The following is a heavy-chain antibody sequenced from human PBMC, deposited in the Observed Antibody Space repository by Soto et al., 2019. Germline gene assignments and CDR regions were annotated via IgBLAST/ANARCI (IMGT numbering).Heavy chain of an antibody. V-gene: IGHV4-59*08. D-gene: IGHD6-13*01. CDR3: ARHSSSWYIEEDYFDY. CDR2: IYYSGST. Sequence: PSETLSLTCTVSGGSISSYYWSWIRQPPGKGLEWIGYIYYSGSTNYNPSLKSRVTISVDTSKNQFSLKLSSVTAADTAVYYCARHSSSWYIEEDYFDYWGKGTLVTVSS. CDR1: GGSISSYY. J-gene: IGHJ4*02.